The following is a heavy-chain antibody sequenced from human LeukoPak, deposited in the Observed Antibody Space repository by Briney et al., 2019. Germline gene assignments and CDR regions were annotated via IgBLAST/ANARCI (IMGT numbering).Heavy chain of an antibody. CDR1: GYTFTSYD. V-gene: IGHV1-8*01. Sequence: ASVKVSCKAPGYTFTSYDINWVRQATGQGLEWMGWMNPNSGNTGYAQKFQGRVTMTRNTSISTAYMELSSLRSEDTAVYYCARGVGYCSSTSCYAHYYGMDVWGQGTTVTVSS. CDR3: ARGVGYCSSTSCYAHYYGMDV. D-gene: IGHD2-2*01. CDR2: MNPNSGNT. J-gene: IGHJ6*02.